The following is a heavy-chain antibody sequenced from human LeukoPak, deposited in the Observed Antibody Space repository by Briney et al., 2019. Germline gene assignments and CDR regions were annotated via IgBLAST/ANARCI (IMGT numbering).Heavy chain of an antibody. CDR3: ARMTGRYSSRGGAFDI. J-gene: IGHJ3*02. CDR1: GGSISSSSYY. Sequence: KTSETLSLTCTVSGGSISSSSYYWGWIRQPPGKGLEWIGSIYYSGSTYYNPSLKSRVTISVDTSKNQFSLKLSSVTAADTAVYYCARMTGRYSSRGGAFDIWGQGTMVTVSS. D-gene: IGHD6-19*01. V-gene: IGHV4-39*07. CDR2: IYYSGST.